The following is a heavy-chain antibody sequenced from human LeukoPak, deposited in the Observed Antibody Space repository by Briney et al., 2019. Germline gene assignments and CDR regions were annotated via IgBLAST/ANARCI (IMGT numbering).Heavy chain of an antibody. Sequence: PSETLSLTCTVSGASMSDTTYYWGWVRQPPGKGLESIGSIYYSGSTYYNPSLKSRVTISVDRSKNQFSLRVSSVTAADTAVYYCARHGGIASPGTGRDYFDYWGQGTLVTVSS. J-gene: IGHJ4*02. CDR1: GASMSDTTYY. CDR3: ARHGGIASPGTGRDYFDY. D-gene: IGHD6-13*01. V-gene: IGHV4-39*01. CDR2: IYYSGST.